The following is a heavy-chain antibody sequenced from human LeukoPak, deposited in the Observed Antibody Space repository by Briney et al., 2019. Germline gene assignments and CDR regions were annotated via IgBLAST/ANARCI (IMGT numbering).Heavy chain of an antibody. D-gene: IGHD2-15*01. CDR1: GFTFPTYV. CDR3: ARDRAVALPTYFYYMDV. Sequence: PGGCLRLSCAASGFTFPTYVIHWVRQAPGKGLEWVAVISQTGSIETYADSVRGRFSISRDNSDSTVYLQMNSLKTEDTAVYYCARDRAVALPTYFYYMDVWGKGTTVIVSS. J-gene: IGHJ6*03. V-gene: IGHV3-30*03. CDR2: ISQTGSIE.